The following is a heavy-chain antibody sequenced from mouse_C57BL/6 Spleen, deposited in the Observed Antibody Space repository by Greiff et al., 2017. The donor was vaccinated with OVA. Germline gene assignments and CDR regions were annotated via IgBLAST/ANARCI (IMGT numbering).Heavy chain of an antibody. J-gene: IGHJ2*01. CDR3: ARAGELGRGYFDY. V-gene: IGHV14-3*01. D-gene: IGHD4-1*01. CDR1: GFNIKNSY. Sequence: EVQRVESVAELVRPGASVKLSCTASGFNIKNSYMHWVKQRPEQGLEWIGRIDPANGNTKYAPKFQGKATITADTSSNTAYLQLSSLPSEDTAIYYCARAGELGRGYFDYWGQGTTLTVSS. CDR2: IDPANGNT.